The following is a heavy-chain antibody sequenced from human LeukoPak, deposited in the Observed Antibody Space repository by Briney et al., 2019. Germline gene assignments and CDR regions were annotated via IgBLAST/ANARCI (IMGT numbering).Heavy chain of an antibody. D-gene: IGHD2-2*01. Sequence: SVKVSCKASGGTFSSYAISWVRQAPGQGLEWMGGIIPIFGTANYAQKFQGRVTITTDESTSTTYMELSSLRSEDTAVYYCARGLNYSSTSCYQGSWFDPWGQGTLVTVSS. CDR1: GGTFSSYA. V-gene: IGHV1-69*05. J-gene: IGHJ5*02. CDR3: ARGLNYSSTSCYQGSWFDP. CDR2: IIPIFGTA.